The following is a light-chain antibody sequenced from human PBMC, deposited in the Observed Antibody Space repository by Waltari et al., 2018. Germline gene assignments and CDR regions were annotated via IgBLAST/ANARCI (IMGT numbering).Light chain of an antibody. CDR3: QSYDSINHGV. V-gene: IGLV6-57*04. CDR1: GGDIVSNY. J-gene: IGLJ3*02. CDR2: EDN. Sequence: FLLTQPHPVSKSPGKTVPIPCTRSGGDIVSNYVQGYQQRPGSAPTTVIYEDNQRPSGVPDRFSGSIDSSSNSASLTISGLKTEDEADYYCQSYDSINHGVFGGGTKLTVL.